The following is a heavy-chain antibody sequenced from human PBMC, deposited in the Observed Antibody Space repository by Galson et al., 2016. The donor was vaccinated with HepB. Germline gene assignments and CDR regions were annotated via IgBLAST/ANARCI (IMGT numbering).Heavy chain of an antibody. CDR2: IWYGDVNIK. CDR1: GFTFSSHG. V-gene: IGHV3-33*01. Sequence: SLRLSCAASGFTFSSHGMHWVRQAPGKGLEWLAVIWYGDVNIKVYADSVKGRFTISRDNSKNTLFLQMNSLRADDTAVYYCAREGTMIVVVGDGFDIWGQGTMVTVSS. J-gene: IGHJ3*02. CDR3: AREGTMIVVVGDGFDI. D-gene: IGHD3-22*01.